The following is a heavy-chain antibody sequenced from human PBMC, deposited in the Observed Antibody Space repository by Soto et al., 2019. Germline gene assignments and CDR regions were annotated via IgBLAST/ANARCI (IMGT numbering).Heavy chain of an antibody. V-gene: IGHV4-39*01. D-gene: IGHD6-6*01. CDR3: AFFLLILSTSRSLVF. CDR1: GDSISSNS. CDR2: IYPSGNT. Sequence: SETLSLTCVVSGDSISSNSWAWIRQPPGKGLEWIATIYPSGNTYYNPSLQSRVTISLDTSKSQFSLKVTSVTAADTAMYYCAFFLLILSTSRSLVFRGQAILVT. J-gene: IGHJ4*02.